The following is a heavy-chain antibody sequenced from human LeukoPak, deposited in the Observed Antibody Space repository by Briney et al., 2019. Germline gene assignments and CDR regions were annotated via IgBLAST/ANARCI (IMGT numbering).Heavy chain of an antibody. CDR2: ISTYSGNI. V-gene: IGHV1-18*04. J-gene: IGHJ4*02. Sequence: ASVKVSCKAFGYSFTSYGINWVRQAPGQGLEWMGWISTYSGNIKYGQKFQGRVTMTRDTSTGTAYMQLRSLTSDDTAMYYCARGRAAADDFDYWGQGTLVTVSS. CDR3: ARGRAAADDFDY. CDR1: GYSFTSYG. D-gene: IGHD6-13*01.